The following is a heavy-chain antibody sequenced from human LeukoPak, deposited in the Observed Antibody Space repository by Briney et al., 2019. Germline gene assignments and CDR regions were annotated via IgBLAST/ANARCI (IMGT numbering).Heavy chain of an antibody. Sequence: PGGSLRLSCAASGFTFSNAWMSWVRQAPGKGLEWVGRIKSKTDGGTTDYAAPVKGRFTISRDDSKNTLYLQMNSLKTEDTAVYYCTTDIVVVPAAKGTDAFDIWGQGTMVTVSS. D-gene: IGHD2-2*01. CDR1: GFTFSNAW. V-gene: IGHV3-15*01. J-gene: IGHJ3*02. CDR2: IKSKTDGGTT. CDR3: TTDIVVVPAAKGTDAFDI.